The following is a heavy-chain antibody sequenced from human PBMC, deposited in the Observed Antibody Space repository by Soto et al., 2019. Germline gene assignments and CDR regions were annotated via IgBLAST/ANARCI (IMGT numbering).Heavy chain of an antibody. CDR1: GGSISSSSYY. J-gene: IGHJ4*02. CDR2: IYYSGST. Sequence: QLQLQESGPGLVKPSETLSLTCTVSGGSISSSSYYWGWIRQPPGKGLEWIGSIYYSGSTYYNPSLKSRVTISVDTSKNQFSLKLSSVTAADTAVYYCASGTWGRYYYDSSGSIDYWGQGTLVTVSS. D-gene: IGHD3-22*01. V-gene: IGHV4-39*01. CDR3: ASGTWGRYYYDSSGSIDY.